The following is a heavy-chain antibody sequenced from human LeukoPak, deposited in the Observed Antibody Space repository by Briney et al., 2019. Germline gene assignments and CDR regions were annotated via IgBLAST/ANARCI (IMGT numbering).Heavy chain of an antibody. CDR1: GFTFGDYY. CDR2: ISSSGSTI. Sequence: GGSLRLSCAASGFTFGDYYMSWIRQAPGKGLEWVSYISSSGSTIYYADSVKGRFTISRDNAKNSLYLQMNSLRAEDTAVYYCASCGWYGDIDYWGQGTLVTVSS. V-gene: IGHV3-11*01. D-gene: IGHD2-15*01. CDR3: ASCGWYGDIDY. J-gene: IGHJ4*02.